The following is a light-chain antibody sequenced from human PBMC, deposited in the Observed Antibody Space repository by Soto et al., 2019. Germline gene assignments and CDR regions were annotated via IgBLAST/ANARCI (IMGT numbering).Light chain of an antibody. Sequence: EIVMTQSPATVSVSPGERATLSCRASQSVSDKLAWYQQKPGQAPRLLIYHASARATVIPARFSDSGSGTEFTLTICGLQSEDFALYDCHQYNSWPPWTFGQGTKVEI. CDR2: HAS. CDR1: QSVSDK. J-gene: IGKJ1*01. CDR3: HQYNSWPPWT. V-gene: IGKV3-15*01.